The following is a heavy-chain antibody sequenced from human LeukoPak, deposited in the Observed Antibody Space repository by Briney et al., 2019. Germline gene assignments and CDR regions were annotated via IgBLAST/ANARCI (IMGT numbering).Heavy chain of an antibody. Sequence: PGGSLRLSCAVSGITLSNYGMSWVRQAPGKGLEWVAGISDSGGRTNYADSVKGRFTISRDNAKNTLYLQMNSLRAEDTAVYYCARPFYFDSIDIWGQGTLVTVSS. J-gene: IGHJ4*02. D-gene: IGHD3-22*01. V-gene: IGHV3-23*01. CDR3: ARPFYFDSIDI. CDR2: ISDSGGRT. CDR1: GITLSNYG.